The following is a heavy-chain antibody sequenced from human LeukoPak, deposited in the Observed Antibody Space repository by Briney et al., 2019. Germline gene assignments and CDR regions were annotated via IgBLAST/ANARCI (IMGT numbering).Heavy chain of an antibody. Sequence: GGSLRLSCAASGFTFSDYYMSWIRQAPGKGLEWVSYISSSGSTIYYADSVKGRFTISRDNAKNSLYLQMNSLRAEDTAVYYCARESTVGPIQTDALDIWGQGTMVTVSS. V-gene: IGHV3-11*04. CDR1: GFTFSDYY. J-gene: IGHJ3*02. CDR2: ISSSGSTI. CDR3: ARESTVGPIQTDALDI. D-gene: IGHD1-26*01.